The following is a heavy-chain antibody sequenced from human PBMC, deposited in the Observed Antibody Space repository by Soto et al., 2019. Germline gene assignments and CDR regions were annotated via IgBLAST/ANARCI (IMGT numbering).Heavy chain of an antibody. D-gene: IGHD3-3*02. CDR1: GDSIISSDFY. CDR2: IFYLGSS. CDR3: ARHSLALRKNNWFDP. J-gene: IGHJ5*02. V-gene: IGHV4-39*01. Sequence: TSETLSLTCTVSGDSIISSDFYWGWVRQPPGKGLEWIGSIFYLGSSYYNPSLKSRVTMSVDTSKNQFSLRLRSVTAADTALYFCARHSLALRKNNWFDPWGQGIMVTVPS.